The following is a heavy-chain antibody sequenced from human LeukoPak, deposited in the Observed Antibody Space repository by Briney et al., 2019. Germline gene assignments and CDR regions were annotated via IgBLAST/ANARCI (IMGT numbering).Heavy chain of an antibody. CDR2: INHSGST. CDR1: GGSFSGYY. J-gene: IGHJ4*02. V-gene: IGHV4-34*01. Sequence: PSETLSLTCAVYGGSFSGYYWSWIRQPPGKGLEWIGEINHSGSTNYNPSLKSRVTISVDTSKNQFSLKLSSVTAADTAVYYCAREAYSGSYFDYWGQGTLVTVSS. D-gene: IGHD1-26*01. CDR3: AREAYSGSYFDY.